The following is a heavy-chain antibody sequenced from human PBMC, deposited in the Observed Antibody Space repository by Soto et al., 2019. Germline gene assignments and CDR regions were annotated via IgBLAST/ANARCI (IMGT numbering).Heavy chain of an antibody. CDR2: ISGSGGST. D-gene: IGHD3-22*01. Sequence: ETLSLTCTVSGGSISSGGYYWSWVRQAPGKGLEWVSAISGSGGSTYYADSVKGRFTISRDNSKNTLYLQMNSLRAEDTAVYYCAKGGPYYYDSSGYYDYWGQGTLVTVS. CDR3: AKGGPYYYDSSGYYDY. J-gene: IGHJ4*02. V-gene: IGHV3-23*01. CDR1: GGSISSGGYY.